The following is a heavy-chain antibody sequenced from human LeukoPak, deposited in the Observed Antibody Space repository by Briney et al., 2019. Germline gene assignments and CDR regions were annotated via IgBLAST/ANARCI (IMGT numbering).Heavy chain of an antibody. CDR1: GYTFTGYY. CDR2: INPNSGGT. J-gene: IGHJ4*02. Sequence: ASVKVSCKASGYTFTGYYMHWVRQAPGQGLEGMGWINPNSGGTNYAPKFQGRVTMTRDTSISTGYMELSRLRSDDTAVYYCARESWNDDEPGSTYFDYWGQGTLVTVSS. D-gene: IGHD1-1*01. CDR3: ARESWNDDEPGSTYFDY. V-gene: IGHV1-2*02.